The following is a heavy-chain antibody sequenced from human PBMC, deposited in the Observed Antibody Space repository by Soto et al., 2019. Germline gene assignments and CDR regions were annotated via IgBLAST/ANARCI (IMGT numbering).Heavy chain of an antibody. CDR2: IIPILGIA. CDR1: GGTFSSYT. Sequence: ASVKVSCKASGGTFSSYTISWVRQAPGQGLEWMGRIIPILGIANYAQKFQGRVTITADKSTSTAYMELSSLRSEYTAVYYCARAFYYDFWSGYHQNWFDPWGQGTLVTVSS. J-gene: IGHJ5*02. CDR3: ARAFYYDFWSGYHQNWFDP. V-gene: IGHV1-69*02. D-gene: IGHD3-3*01.